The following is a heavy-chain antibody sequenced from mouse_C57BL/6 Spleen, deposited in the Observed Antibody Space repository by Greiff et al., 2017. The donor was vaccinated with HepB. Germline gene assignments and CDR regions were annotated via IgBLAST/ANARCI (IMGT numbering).Heavy chain of an antibody. V-gene: IGHV1-39*01. CDR2: INPNYGTT. CDR1: GYSFTDYN. J-gene: IGHJ4*01. Sequence: EVKLMESGPELVKPGASVKISCKASGYSFTDYNMNWVKQSNGKSLEWIGVINPNYGTTSYNQKFKGKATLTVDQSSSTAYMQLNSLTSEDSAVYYCARLGYGNYPYYAMDYWGQGTSVTVSS. CDR3: ARLGYGNYPYYAMDY. D-gene: IGHD2-1*01.